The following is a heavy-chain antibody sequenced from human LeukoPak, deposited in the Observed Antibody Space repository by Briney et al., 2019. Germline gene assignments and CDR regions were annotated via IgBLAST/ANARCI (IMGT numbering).Heavy chain of an antibody. CDR1: GFTFTNYW. D-gene: IGHD3-10*01. V-gene: IGHV3-7*01. Sequence: GGSLRLSCAASGFTFTNYWMTWVRQAPGKGLEWVANIKQDGSVENYVDSLRGRFTISRDNDKDSLYLQMNSLRAEDTAVYFCARNYYYRFDYWGQGTLVAVSS. J-gene: IGHJ4*02. CDR2: IKQDGSVE. CDR3: ARNYYYRFDY.